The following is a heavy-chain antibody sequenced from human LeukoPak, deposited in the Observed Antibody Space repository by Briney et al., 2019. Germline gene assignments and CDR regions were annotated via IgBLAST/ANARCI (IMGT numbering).Heavy chain of an antibody. CDR1: GFTFSSYS. CDR2: ISSSSSYT. D-gene: IGHD3-10*01. V-gene: IGHV3-21*01. CDR3: ARDPIYGSGSYEGDY. J-gene: IGHJ4*02. Sequence: GGSLRLSCAASGFTFSSYSMNWVRRAPGKGLEWVSSISSSSSYTYYADSVKGRFTISRDNAKNSLYLQMNSLRAEDTAVYYCARDPIYGSGSYEGDYWGQGTLVTVSS.